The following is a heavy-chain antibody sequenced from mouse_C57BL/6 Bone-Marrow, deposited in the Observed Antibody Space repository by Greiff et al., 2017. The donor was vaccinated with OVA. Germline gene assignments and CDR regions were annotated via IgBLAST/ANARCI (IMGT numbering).Heavy chain of an antibody. Sequence: EVKLLESGPELVKPGASVKISCKASGYSFTDYNMNWVKQSHGKSLEWIGEINPNYGTTCYNQKFKGKATLTVDQSSSTAYMQLNSLTSEDSAVYYCARRSHYCAMDYWGKGTSVTVSS. V-gene: IGHV1-39*01. J-gene: IGHJ4*01. CDR2: INPNYGTT. CDR1: GYSFTDYN. CDR3: ARRSHYCAMDY.